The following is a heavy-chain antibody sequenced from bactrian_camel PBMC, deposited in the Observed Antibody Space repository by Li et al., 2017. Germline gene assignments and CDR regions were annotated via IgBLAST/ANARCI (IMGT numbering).Heavy chain of an antibody. J-gene: IGHJ4*01. V-gene: IGHV3S6*01. CDR1: GYTYNRNC. CDR3: GAVQAYCPHKLRDYTY. Sequence: QVQLVESGGGSVQAGGSLRLSCAASGYTYNRNCMAWFRQAPGKRREGVAGIYGDGNTYYADSVRGRFTISQDGAGDTTYLQMDDLKPEDTATYYCGAVQAYCPHKLRDYTYRGQGTQVTVSS. D-gene: IGHD3*01. CDR2: IYGDGNT.